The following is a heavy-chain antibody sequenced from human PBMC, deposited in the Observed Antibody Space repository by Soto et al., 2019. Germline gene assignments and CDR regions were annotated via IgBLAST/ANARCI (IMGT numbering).Heavy chain of an antibody. CDR3: AKGESSSPRTRIFDY. J-gene: IGHJ4*02. D-gene: IGHD6-6*01. CDR1: GFTFSSYA. V-gene: IGHV3-23*01. Sequence: GGSLRLSCAASGFTFSSYAMSWVRQAPGKGLEWVSAISGSGGSTYYADSVKGRFTISRDNSKNTLYLQMNSLRAEDTAVYYCAKGESSSPRTRIFDYWGQGTLVTVSS. CDR2: ISGSGGST.